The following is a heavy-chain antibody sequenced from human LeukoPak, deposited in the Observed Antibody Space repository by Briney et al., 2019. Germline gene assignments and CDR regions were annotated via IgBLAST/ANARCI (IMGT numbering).Heavy chain of an antibody. CDR1: GFTVSSNY. J-gene: IGHJ3*02. Sequence: GGSLRLSCAASGFTVSSNYMSWVRQAPGKGLEWVSVIYSGGSTYYADSVKGRFTISRDNSKNTLYLQMNSLRAEDTAVYHCAREMAAGHYHDAFDIWGQGTMVTVSS. CDR2: IYSGGST. D-gene: IGHD6-13*01. V-gene: IGHV3-66*01. CDR3: AREMAAGHYHDAFDI.